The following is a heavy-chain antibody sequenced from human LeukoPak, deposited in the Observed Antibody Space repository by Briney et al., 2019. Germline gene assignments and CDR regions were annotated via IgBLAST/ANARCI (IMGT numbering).Heavy chain of an antibody. CDR2: IRFVVKRK. CDR1: GFTFSIFG. Sequence: PRGSLRLSCAPSGFTFSIFGLRWVRQAPGTGLEWVAFIRFVVKRKYYADSVKARFTISRDNSQNTVSLQLNNLRLEDTAPYHCAKTSLSDPSGHYYYMDVWGKGTTVTVSS. V-gene: IGHV3-30*02. D-gene: IGHD3-3*01. J-gene: IGHJ6*03. CDR3: AKTSLSDPSGHYYYMDV.